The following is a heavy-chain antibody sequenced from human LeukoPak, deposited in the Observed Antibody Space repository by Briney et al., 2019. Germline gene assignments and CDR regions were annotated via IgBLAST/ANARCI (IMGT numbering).Heavy chain of an antibody. D-gene: IGHD3-22*01. Sequence: GGSLRLSCAASGFPFSSYGMHWVRQAPGRGLEGVAIIWYDGNNKYYADSVKGRFTISRDNPKNALSLQMNSLRAEDTAVYYCAKDFSYYDSSGSGPDYWGQGTLVTVSS. CDR3: AKDFSYYDSSGSGPDY. CDR1: GFPFSSYG. J-gene: IGHJ4*02. V-gene: IGHV3-33*06. CDR2: IWYDGNNK.